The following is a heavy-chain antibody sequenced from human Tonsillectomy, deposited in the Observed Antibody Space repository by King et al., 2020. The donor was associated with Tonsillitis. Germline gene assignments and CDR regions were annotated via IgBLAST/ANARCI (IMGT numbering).Heavy chain of an antibody. CDR1: GYSISSGYY. CDR3: THSTVYWYFDL. J-gene: IGHJ2*01. Sequence: VQLQESGPGLVKPSETLSLTCAVSGYSISSGYYWGWIRQPPGKGLEWIGSIYHSGSTYYNPSLKSRVTIPVDTSKNQFSLKLSSVTAADTAVYYCTHSTVYWYFDLWGRGTLVTVSS. D-gene: IGHD2-21*01. CDR2: IYHSGST. V-gene: IGHV4-38-2*01.